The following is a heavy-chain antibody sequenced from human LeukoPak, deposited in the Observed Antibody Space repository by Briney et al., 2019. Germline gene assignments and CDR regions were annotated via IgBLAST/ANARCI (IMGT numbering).Heavy chain of an antibody. CDR2: IYSGGST. Sequence: GGSLRLSCAASGFTISSNYMSWVRQAPGKGLEWASVIYSGGSTYYADSVKGRFTISRDNSKNTLYLQMNSLRAEDTAVYYCARGVFSYYYYYMDVWGKGTTVTISS. V-gene: IGHV3-53*01. CDR1: GFTISSNY. CDR3: ARGVFSYYYYYMDV. J-gene: IGHJ6*03. D-gene: IGHD2/OR15-2a*01.